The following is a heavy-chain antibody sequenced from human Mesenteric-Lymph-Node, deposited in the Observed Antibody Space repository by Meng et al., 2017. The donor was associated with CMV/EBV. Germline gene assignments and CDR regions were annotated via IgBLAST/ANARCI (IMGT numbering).Heavy chain of an antibody. CDR2: IYTSNSGT. D-gene: IGHD4/OR15-4a*01. Sequence: GESLKISCAASGFTFSSYAMSWVRQAPGKGLEWVSVIYTSNSGTRYADSVKGRFTISRDNSKNTLFLQMDSLRAEDTARYYCARGWSGGIDYYFDFWGQGTLVTVSS. CDR1: GFTFSSYA. J-gene: IGHJ4*02. CDR3: ARGWSGGIDYYFDF. V-gene: IGHV3-23*03.